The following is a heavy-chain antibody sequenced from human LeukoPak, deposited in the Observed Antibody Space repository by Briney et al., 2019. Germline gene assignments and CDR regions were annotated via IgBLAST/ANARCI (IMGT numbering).Heavy chain of an antibody. D-gene: IGHD2-21*01. CDR1: GFTFSSYS. J-gene: IGHJ3*01. V-gene: IGHV3-48*04. CDR3: ASDPFNIAAHDAFNF. Sequence: PGGSLRLSCAASGFTFSSYSMNWVRQAPGKGLEWVSYISSSSSTIYYADSVKSRLTISRDNAKNSLYLQMNSLRVEDTAVYYCASDPFNIAAHDAFNFWGQGTAVTVSS. CDR2: ISSSSSTI.